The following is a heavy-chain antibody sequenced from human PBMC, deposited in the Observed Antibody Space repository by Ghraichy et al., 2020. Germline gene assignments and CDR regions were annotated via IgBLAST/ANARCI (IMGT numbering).Heavy chain of an antibody. CDR1: GYIFTRYY. Sequence: ASVKVSCKASGYIFTRYYMHWARQAPGQGLEWMGIINPSGDNTTYAQKFQGRVTMTRDTSTSTVYMDLSSLSSEDTAVYYCARASSGRSPYDYWGQGTLVTVSS. V-gene: IGHV1-46*01. CDR3: ARASSGRSPYDY. D-gene: IGHD3-22*01. CDR2: INPSGDNT. J-gene: IGHJ4*02.